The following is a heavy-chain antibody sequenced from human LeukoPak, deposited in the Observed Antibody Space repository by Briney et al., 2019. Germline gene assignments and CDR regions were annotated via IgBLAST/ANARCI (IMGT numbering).Heavy chain of an antibody. CDR1: GYTFTSYY. D-gene: IGHD1-26*01. CDR3: ARVGTAARPFDY. V-gene: IGHV1-46*01. CDR2: INPSGGST. Sequence: ASVKVSCKASGYTFTSYYIHWVRQAPGQGLEWMGIINPSGGSTSYAQKFQGRVTITTDESTSTAYMELSSLRSEDTAVYYCARVGTAARPFDYWGQGTLVTVSS. J-gene: IGHJ4*02.